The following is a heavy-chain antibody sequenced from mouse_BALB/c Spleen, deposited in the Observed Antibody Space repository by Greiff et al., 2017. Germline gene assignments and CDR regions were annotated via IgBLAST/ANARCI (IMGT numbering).Heavy chain of an antibody. D-gene: IGHD2-4*01. J-gene: IGHJ2*01. Sequence: DVKLVESGGGLVQPGGSRKLSCAASGFTFSSFGMHWVRQAPEKGLEWVAYISSGSSTIYYADTVKGRFTISRDNPKNTLFLQMTSLRSEDTAMYYCARKIYDYDYFDYWGQGTTLTVSS. V-gene: IGHV5-17*02. CDR1: GFTFSSFG. CDR2: ISSGSSTI. CDR3: ARKIYDYDYFDY.